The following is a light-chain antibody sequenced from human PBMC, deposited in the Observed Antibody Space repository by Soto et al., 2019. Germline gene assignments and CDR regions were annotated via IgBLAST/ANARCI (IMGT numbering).Light chain of an antibody. CDR1: SGSIASNY. Sequence: NFMLTQPHSVSESPGKTVTISCTRSSGSIASNYVHWYQQRPGSAPTTVIYEDNERPSGVPDRFSGSIDSSSNSASLTISGLKTEDEADYYCKSYDSSTSVFSGGTKLTVL. V-gene: IGLV6-57*03. CDR3: KSYDSSTSV. CDR2: EDN. J-gene: IGLJ3*02.